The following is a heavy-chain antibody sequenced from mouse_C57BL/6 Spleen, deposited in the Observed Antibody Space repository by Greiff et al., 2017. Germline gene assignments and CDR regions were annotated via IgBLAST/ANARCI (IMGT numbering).Heavy chain of an antibody. CDR1: GYTFTSYT. J-gene: IGHJ3*01. Sequence: QVQLQQSGAELARPGASVKMSCTASGYTFTSYTMHWVKQRPGQGLEWIGYINPSSGYTKYNQKFKDKATLTADKSSSTAYMQLSSLTSEDSAVYYCARDDYDWFAYWGQGTLVTVSA. CDR2: INPSSGYT. D-gene: IGHD2-4*01. V-gene: IGHV1-4*01. CDR3: ARDDYDWFAY.